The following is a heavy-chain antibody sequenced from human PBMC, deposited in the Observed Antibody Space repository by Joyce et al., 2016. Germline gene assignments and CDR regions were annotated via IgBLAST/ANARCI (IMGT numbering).Heavy chain of an antibody. V-gene: IGHV4-39*01. CDR1: VVPISSNTYY. D-gene: IGHD3-10*01. Sequence: QLRLQESAPGLWKPSETLSLICPVSVVPISSNTYYWAWIREPPGKGLEWIGSIYFSGSTYYNPSLKSRVSISVDTSKNQFSLKLRSVTAADTAVYYCARQEDFFGLGSFWSKWGQGTLVTVSS. J-gene: IGHJ4*02. CDR2: IYFSGST. CDR3: ARQEDFFGLGSFWSK.